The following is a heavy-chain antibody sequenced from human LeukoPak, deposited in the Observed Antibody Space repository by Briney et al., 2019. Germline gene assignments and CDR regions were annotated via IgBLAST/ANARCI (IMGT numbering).Heavy chain of an antibody. CDR2: ISAYNGNT. D-gene: IGHD6-13*01. J-gene: IGHJ4*02. Sequence: ASVKVSFKASGYTFTSFYMNWVRQAPGQGLEWMGWISAYNGNTNYAQKLQGRVTMTTDTSTSTAYMELRSLRSDDTAVYYCARESSSWPGGDYWGQGTLVTVSS. V-gene: IGHV1-18*04. CDR3: ARESSSWPGGDY. CDR1: GYTFTSFY.